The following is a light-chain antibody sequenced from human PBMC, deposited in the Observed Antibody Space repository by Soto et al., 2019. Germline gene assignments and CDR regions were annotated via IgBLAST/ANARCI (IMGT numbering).Light chain of an antibody. CDR3: QQLNSYPT. CDR2: DAF. J-gene: IGKJ5*01. Sequence: IVLAQSPAAVSLSPGDRTTLCCRASQSVSIYLAWYQQKPGQAPRLLIYDAFNRATGIPARFSGSGSGTDFTLTISSLEPEDFAVYYCQQLNSYPTFGQGTRLEIK. V-gene: IGKV3-11*01. CDR1: QSVSIY.